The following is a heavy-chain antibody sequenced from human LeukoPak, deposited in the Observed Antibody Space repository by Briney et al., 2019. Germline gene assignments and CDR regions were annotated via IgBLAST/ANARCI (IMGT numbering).Heavy chain of an antibody. V-gene: IGHV4-59*01. Sequence: PSETLSLTCTVSGGSISSYYWSWIRQSPGKGLEWIRYIYYSGSTNYNPSLKSRVTISVDTSKNQFSLKLSSVTAADTAVYYCARGAQRWLQLYYFDYWGQGTLVTVSS. CDR2: IYYSGST. CDR3: ARGAQRWLQLYYFDY. D-gene: IGHD5-24*01. CDR1: GGSISSYY. J-gene: IGHJ4*02.